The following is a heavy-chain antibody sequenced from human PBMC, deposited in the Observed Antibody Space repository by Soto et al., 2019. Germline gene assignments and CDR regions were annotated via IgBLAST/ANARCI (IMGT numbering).Heavy chain of an antibody. CDR3: ARDLRSSGWYGIGY. D-gene: IGHD6-19*01. CDR1: GGSISSYY. J-gene: IGHJ4*02. Sequence: PSETLSLTCTVSGGSISSYYWSWIRQPPGKGLEWIGYIYYSGSTNYNPSLKSRVTISVDTSKNQFSLKLSSVTVADTAVYYCARDLRSSGWYGIGYWGQGTLVTVSS. CDR2: IYYSGST. V-gene: IGHV4-59*01.